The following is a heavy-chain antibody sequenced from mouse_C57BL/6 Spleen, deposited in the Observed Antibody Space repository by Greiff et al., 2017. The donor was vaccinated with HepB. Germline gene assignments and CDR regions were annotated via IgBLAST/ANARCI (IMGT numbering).Heavy chain of an antibody. D-gene: IGHD2-4*01. CDR3: VRHYDDGYFDV. CDR2: IRSKSNNYAT. V-gene: IGHV10-1*01. CDR1: GFSFNTYA. J-gene: IGHJ1*03. Sequence: EVQRVESGGGLVQPKGSLKLSCAASGFSFNTYAMNWVRQAPGKGLEWVARIRSKSNNYATYYADSVKDRVTISRDDSESMLYLHMNNLKTEDTAMYYCVRHYDDGYFDVWGTGTTVTVSS.